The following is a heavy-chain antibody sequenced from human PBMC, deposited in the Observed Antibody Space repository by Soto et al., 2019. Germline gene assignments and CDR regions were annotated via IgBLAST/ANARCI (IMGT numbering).Heavy chain of an antibody. CDR1: GFTFDDYA. D-gene: IGHD6-19*01. CDR2: ISWNSGSI. Sequence: GGSLRLSCAASGFTFDDYAMHWVRQAPGKGLEWVSGISWNSGSIGYADSVKGRFTISRDNAKNSLYLQMNSLRAEDTALYYCAKDGSGLPYYFDYWGQGTLVTVSS. CDR3: AKDGSGLPYYFDY. J-gene: IGHJ4*02. V-gene: IGHV3-9*01.